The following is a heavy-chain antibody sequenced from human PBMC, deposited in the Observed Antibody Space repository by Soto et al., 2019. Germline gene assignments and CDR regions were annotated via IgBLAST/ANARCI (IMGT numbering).Heavy chain of an antibody. J-gene: IGHJ4*02. V-gene: IGHV4-31*03. D-gene: IGHD4-17*01. Sequence: QVQLQESGPGLVKPSQTLSLTCTVSGGSISSGGYYWSWIRQHPGKGLEWIGYIYYSGSTYYNPSLKSRVTISVDTSKNQFSLKLSAVTAADTAVYYCARADMIDVTTKYYFDYWGQGTLVTVSS. CDR2: IYYSGST. CDR1: GGSISSGGYY. CDR3: ARADMIDVTTKYYFDY.